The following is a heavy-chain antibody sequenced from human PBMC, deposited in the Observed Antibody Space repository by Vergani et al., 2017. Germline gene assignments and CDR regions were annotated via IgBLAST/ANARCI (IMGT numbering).Heavy chain of an antibody. V-gene: IGHV3-23*01. J-gene: IGHJ1*01. CDR1: GFTFSSYA. CDR2: ISGSGGSP. Sequence: EVQLLESGGGLVQPGGSLRLSCAASGFTFSSYAMSWVRQAPGKGLEWVSAISGSGGSPYYADSVKGRFTSSRDNSKNTLYLQMNSLRAEDTAVYYCAKAPQYYYDSEGYFQHWGQGTLVTVSS. CDR3: AKAPQYYYDSEGYFQH. D-gene: IGHD3-22*01.